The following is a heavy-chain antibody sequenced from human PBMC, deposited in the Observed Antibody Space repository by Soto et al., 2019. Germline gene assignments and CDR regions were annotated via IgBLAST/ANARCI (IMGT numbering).Heavy chain of an antibody. Sequence: SETLSLTCAVYGGSFSGYYWSWIRQPPGKGLEWIGEINHSGRTNYNPSLKSRVTISVDTSKTQFSLKLSSVTAADTAVYYWARTSRGRGSGSNSDKATDYWGQGTLVTVSS. D-gene: IGHD3-10*01. CDR3: ARTSRGRGSGSNSDKATDY. CDR1: GGSFSGYY. CDR2: INHSGRT. J-gene: IGHJ4*02. V-gene: IGHV4-34*01.